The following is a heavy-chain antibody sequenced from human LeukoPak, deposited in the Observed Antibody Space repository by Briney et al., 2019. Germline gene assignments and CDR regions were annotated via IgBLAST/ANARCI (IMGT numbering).Heavy chain of an antibody. CDR2: ISSSSAYT. Sequence: PGGSLRLSCAASGFTFSDYYMSWIRQAPGKGLEWLSYISSSSAYTNYADSVKGRFTISRDSAKNSLYLQMNSLRGEDTAVYYCARSLLLGTSVDYWGQGTLVTGSS. J-gene: IGHJ4*02. D-gene: IGHD3-22*01. CDR3: ARSLLLGTSVDY. V-gene: IGHV3-11*06. CDR1: GFTFSDYY.